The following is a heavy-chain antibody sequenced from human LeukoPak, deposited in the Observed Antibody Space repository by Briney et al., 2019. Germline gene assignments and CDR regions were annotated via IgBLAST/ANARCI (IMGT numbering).Heavy chain of an antibody. D-gene: IGHD3-3*01. Sequence: GGSLILSCAASGLTLSPYWMYWVRQAPGKGLVWVSRIKSDGSSTNYADSLKGRFTTSRDNAKSTLYLQMNSLRAEDTAVYYCVRYDFDAFDIWGQGTKVTVSS. V-gene: IGHV3-74*01. CDR3: VRYDFDAFDI. CDR2: IKSDGSST. CDR1: GLTLSPYW. J-gene: IGHJ3*02.